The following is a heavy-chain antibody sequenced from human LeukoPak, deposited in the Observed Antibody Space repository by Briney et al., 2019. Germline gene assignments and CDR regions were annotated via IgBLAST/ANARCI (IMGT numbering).Heavy chain of an antibody. V-gene: IGHV1-2*02. CDR2: INPNSGGT. D-gene: IGHD4-17*01. CDR3: ARTTGTPSHYGDYVPKAFDI. CDR1: GYTFTGYY. J-gene: IGHJ3*02. Sequence: ASVKVSCKASGYTFTGYYMHWVRQAPGQGLEWMGWINPNSGGTNYAQKFQGRVTITADESTSTAYMELSSLRSEDTAVYYCARTTGTPSHYGDYVPKAFDIWGQGTMVTVSS.